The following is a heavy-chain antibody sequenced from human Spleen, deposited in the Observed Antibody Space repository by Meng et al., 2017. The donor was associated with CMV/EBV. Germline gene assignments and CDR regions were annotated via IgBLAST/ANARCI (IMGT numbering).Heavy chain of an antibody. D-gene: IGHD5-12*01. J-gene: IGHJ6*01. CDR3: ARNSGQNYYYGLDV. V-gene: IGHV1-2*02. Sequence: ASVKVSCKASEYTFIDHHMHWVRQAPGQGLEWMGWINPYSGDTKYAQKFQGRVTLSRDTSISTAYMDLSRLRSDDTAVYYCARNSGQNYYYGLDVWGQGTTVTVSS. CDR1: EYTFIDHH. CDR2: INPYSGDT.